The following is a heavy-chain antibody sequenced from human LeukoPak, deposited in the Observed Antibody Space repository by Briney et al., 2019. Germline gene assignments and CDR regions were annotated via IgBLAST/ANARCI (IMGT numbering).Heavy chain of an antibody. J-gene: IGHJ4*02. D-gene: IGHD6-13*01. CDR3: ATYPSGSWFLDY. V-gene: IGHV1-24*01. CDR1: GYTLTESS. Sequence: ASVKVSCKVSGYTLTESSMHWVRQAPGKGLEWMGGFDPEDGKTFYAQKFQGRVTVTEDTSTDTAYMELTSLRSEDTAVYYCATYPSGSWFLDYWGQGTLVTVSS. CDR2: FDPEDGKT.